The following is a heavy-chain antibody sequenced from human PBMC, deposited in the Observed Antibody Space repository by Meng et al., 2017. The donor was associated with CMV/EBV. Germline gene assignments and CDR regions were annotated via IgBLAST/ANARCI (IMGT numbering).Heavy chain of an antibody. J-gene: IGHJ4*02. CDR2: ISSNGGNT. Sequence: SCAASGFTFSNYAIHWVRQAPGKGLEYVSAISSNGGNTYYANSVKGRFTISRDNSKNTLYLQMGSLRAEDMAVYYCARAMEDRFGIDYWGQGTLVTVSS. D-gene: IGHD3-10*01. V-gene: IGHV3-64*01. CDR1: GFTFSNYA. CDR3: ARAMEDRFGIDY.